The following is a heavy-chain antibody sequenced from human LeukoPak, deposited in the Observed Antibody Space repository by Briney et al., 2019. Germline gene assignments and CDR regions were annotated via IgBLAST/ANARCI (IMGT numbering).Heavy chain of an antibody. D-gene: IGHD3-22*01. J-gene: IGHJ1*01. CDR2: INPNSGGT. CDR3: SRPNSGGYNKYFQH. Sequence: ASVKVSCKASGYTFTGYYMHWVRQAPGQGLEWMGWINPNSGGTNYAQKFQGRVTMTRDTSISTAYMELSRLRSDDTAGYYVSRPNSGGYNKYFQHGAQGPLVPVP. CDR1: GYTFTGYY. V-gene: IGHV1-2*02.